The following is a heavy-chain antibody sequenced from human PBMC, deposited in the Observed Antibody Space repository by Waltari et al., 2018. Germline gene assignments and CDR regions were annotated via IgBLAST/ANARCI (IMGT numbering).Heavy chain of an antibody. V-gene: IGHV4-61*09. CDR1: GASISGSYY. D-gene: IGHD2-21*01. J-gene: IGHJ6*03. Sequence: QLQLQQSGPGLVKPSQTLSLACSLSGASISGSYYWNWVRQTAGGGLEWLGYIYSSGSTKYNPSLQSRATISIVNKTQFSLKLAAVTAADTAVYYCARSDVVVAPARNNYYFPMEVWGQGTTVTVSS. CDR3: ARSDVVVAPARNNYYFPMEV. CDR2: IYSSGST.